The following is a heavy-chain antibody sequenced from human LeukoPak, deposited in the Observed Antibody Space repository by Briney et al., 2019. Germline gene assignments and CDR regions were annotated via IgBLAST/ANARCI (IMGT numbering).Heavy chain of an antibody. V-gene: IGHV3-74*03. Sequence: GGSLRLSCAASGFTFSSYWMHWVRRAPGKGLVWVSSLNNDGQTTTYADAVKGRFTTSRDNVKNTLFLQMNSLRAEDTAVYYCARAVGAYYFDFWGRGTLVTVSS. CDR3: ARAVGAYYFDF. J-gene: IGHJ4*02. D-gene: IGHD1-26*01. CDR1: GFTFSSYW. CDR2: LNNDGQTT.